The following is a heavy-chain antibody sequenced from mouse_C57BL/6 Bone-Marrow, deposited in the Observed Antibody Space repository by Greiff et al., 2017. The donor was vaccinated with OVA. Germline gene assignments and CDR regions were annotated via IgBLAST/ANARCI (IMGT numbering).Heavy chain of an antibody. J-gene: IGHJ1*03. CDR1: GYTFTSYW. Sequence: QVQLQQSGAELVKPGASVKLSCKASGYTFTSYWMHWVKQRPGQGLEWIGMIHPNSGSTNYNEKFKSKATLTVDKSSSTAYMQLSSLTSEDSAVYYCARERLLRYFDVWGTGTTVTVSS. CDR3: ARERLLRYFDV. CDR2: IHPNSGST. D-gene: IGHD2-3*01. V-gene: IGHV1-64*01.